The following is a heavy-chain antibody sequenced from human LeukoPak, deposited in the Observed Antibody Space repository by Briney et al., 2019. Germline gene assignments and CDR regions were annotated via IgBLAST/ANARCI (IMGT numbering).Heavy chain of an antibody. V-gene: IGHV4-59*11. CDR3: ASSVAGFRYYYYYMDV. Sequence: SETLSLTCTVSGGSISSHYWSWIRQPPGKGLEWIGYIYYSGSTNYNPSLKSRVTISVDTSKNQFSLKLSSVTAAGTAVYYRASSVAGFRYYYYYMDVWGKGTTVTVSS. J-gene: IGHJ6*03. CDR2: IYYSGST. CDR1: GGSISSHY. D-gene: IGHD3-10*01.